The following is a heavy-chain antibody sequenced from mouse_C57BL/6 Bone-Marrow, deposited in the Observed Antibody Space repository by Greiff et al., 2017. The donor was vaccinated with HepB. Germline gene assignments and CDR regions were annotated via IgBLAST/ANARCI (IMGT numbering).Heavy chain of an antibody. J-gene: IGHJ3*01. V-gene: IGHV1-7*01. CDR2: INPSSGYT. Sequence: QVQLQQSGAELAKPGASVKLSCKASGYTFTSYWIHWVKQRPGQGLEWIGYINPSSGYTKYNQKFKDKATLTADKSSSTADRQLSSLTYEDSAVYYCSRGFVTTVVAPAYWGQGTLVTVSA. D-gene: IGHD1-1*01. CDR1: GYTFTSYW. CDR3: SRGFVTTVVAPAY.